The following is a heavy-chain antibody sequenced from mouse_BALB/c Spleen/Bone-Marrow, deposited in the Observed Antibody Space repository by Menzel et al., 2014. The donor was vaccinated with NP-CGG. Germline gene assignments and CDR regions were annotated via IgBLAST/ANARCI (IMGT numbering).Heavy chain of an antibody. J-gene: IGHJ3*01. D-gene: IGHD2-1*01. CDR1: GYTFTNYY. CDR3: TRSGNYLFAY. V-gene: IGHV1S81*02. CDR2: INPSNGGT. Sequence: QVQLQQSGAELVKPGASVRLSCKASGYTFTNYYMYWVKQRPGQGLEWIGEINPSNGGTNFNEKFKSKATLTVDKSSNTTYVQLSSLTSEVCAVYYCTRSGNYLFAYWGQGTLCIVS.